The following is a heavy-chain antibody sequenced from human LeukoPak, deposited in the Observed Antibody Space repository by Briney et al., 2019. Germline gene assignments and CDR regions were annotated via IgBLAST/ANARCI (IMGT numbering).Heavy chain of an antibody. Sequence: SETLSLTCTVSGGSISSSSYYWGWVRQPPGKGLEWIGSIFFSGSTYYNPSLRSRVTISVDTSKNHFSLTLSSVTAADTAVYYCARHENHPNFDYWGQGTLVTVSS. D-gene: IGHD1-14*01. V-gene: IGHV4-39*01. CDR2: IFFSGST. CDR1: GGSISSSSYY. CDR3: ARHENHPNFDY. J-gene: IGHJ4*02.